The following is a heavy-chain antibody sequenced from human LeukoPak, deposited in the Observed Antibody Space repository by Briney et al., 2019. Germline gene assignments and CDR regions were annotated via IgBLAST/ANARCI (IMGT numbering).Heavy chain of an antibody. V-gene: IGHV3-7*01. J-gene: IGHJ4*02. CDR2: IKQEGSET. D-gene: IGHD3-3*01. Sequence: GGSLRLSCAASGFTFSSYGMNWVRQAPGKGLEWVANIKQEGSETYYVDSVKGRFTISRDNAKNSLYLQMNSLRDEDTAVYYCAGGLHDFWSAYRGEFDYWGQGTLVTVSS. CDR1: GFTFSSYG. CDR3: AGGLHDFWSAYRGEFDY.